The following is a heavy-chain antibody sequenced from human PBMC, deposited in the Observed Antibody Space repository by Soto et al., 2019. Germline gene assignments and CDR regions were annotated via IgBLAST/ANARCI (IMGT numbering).Heavy chain of an antibody. Sequence: GGSLRLSCAASGFTFSSYGMHWVRQAPGKGLEWVAVISYDGSNKYYADSVKGRFTISRDNSKNTLYLQMNSLRAEDTAVYYCAKDQGSSSGRDYYYYYGMDVWGQGTTVTVSS. CDR2: ISYDGSNK. CDR3: AKDQGSSSGRDYYYYYGMDV. CDR1: GFTFSSYG. V-gene: IGHV3-30*18. J-gene: IGHJ6*02. D-gene: IGHD6-6*01.